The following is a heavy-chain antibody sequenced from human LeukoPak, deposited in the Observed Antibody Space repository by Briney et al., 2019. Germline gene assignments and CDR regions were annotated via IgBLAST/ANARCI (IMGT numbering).Heavy chain of an antibody. Sequence: PSETLSLTCTVSGGSISSSSYYWGWIRQPPGKGLEWIGSIYYSGSTYYNPSLKSRVTISVDTSKNQFSLKLSSVTAADTAVYYCARHAGGWIDYWGQGTLVTVSS. CDR1: GGSISSSSYY. CDR2: IYYSGST. D-gene: IGHD6-19*01. CDR3: ARHAGGWIDY. V-gene: IGHV4-39*01. J-gene: IGHJ4*02.